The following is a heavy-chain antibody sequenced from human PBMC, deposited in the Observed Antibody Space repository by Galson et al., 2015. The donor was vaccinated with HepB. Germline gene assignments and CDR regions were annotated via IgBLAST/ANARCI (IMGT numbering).Heavy chain of an antibody. V-gene: IGHV3-30*18. J-gene: IGHJ1*01. CDR2: ISYDGSNK. CDR1: GFTFSSYG. Sequence: SLRLSCAASGFTFSSYGMHWVRQAPDKGLEWVAVISYDGSNKYYADSVKGRFTISRDNSKNTLYLQMNSLRAEDTAVYYCAKDSPPDVVVIADQYFQHWGQGTLVTVSS. D-gene: IGHD2-21*01. CDR3: AKDSPPDVVVIADQYFQH.